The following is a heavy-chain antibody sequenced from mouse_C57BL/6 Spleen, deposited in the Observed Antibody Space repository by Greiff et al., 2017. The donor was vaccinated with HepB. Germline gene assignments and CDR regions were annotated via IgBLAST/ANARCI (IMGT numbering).Heavy chain of an antibody. CDR1: GFTFSSYA. CDR3: ARVYDGYHEGFDY. D-gene: IGHD2-3*01. CDR2: ISDGGSYT. Sequence: EVMLVESGGGLVKPGGSLKLSCAASGFTFSSYAMSWVRQTPEKRLEWVATISDGGSYTYYPDNVKGRFTISRDNAKNNLYLQMSHLKSEDTAMYYCARVYDGYHEGFDYWGQGTTLTVSS. J-gene: IGHJ2*01. V-gene: IGHV5-4*03.